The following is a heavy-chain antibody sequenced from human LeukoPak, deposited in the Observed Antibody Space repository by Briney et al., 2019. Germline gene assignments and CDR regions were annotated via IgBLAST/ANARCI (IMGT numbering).Heavy chain of an antibody. V-gene: IGHV4-4*02. J-gene: IGHJ1*01. Sequence: KPWETLSLTCAVSGGSISSSNWWSWLRQPPGKGLEGIGEIYHSGSTNYNPSLKSRFTISGDNAKNQFSLKLSSVTAADTAVYYCAKINYGGYFQHWGQGTLVTVSS. CDR2: IYHSGST. CDR1: GGSISSSNW. CDR3: AKINYGGYFQH. D-gene: IGHD4-23*01.